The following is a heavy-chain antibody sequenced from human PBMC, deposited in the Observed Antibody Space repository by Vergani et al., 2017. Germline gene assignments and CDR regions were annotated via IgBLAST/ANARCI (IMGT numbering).Heavy chain of an antibody. V-gene: IGHV4-4*07. CDR3: AREGGGMAARSFDY. CDR2: IYTSEST. J-gene: IGHJ4*02. D-gene: IGHD6-6*01. Sequence: QVQLQESGPGLVKPSETLSLTCTVSGSSISSYFWSWIRQPAGKGLEWIGRIYTSESTNYNPSLKSRVTMSVDTSNNQFSLKLSSVTAADTAVYYCAREGGGMAARSFDYWGQGTLVTVSS. CDR1: GSSISSYF.